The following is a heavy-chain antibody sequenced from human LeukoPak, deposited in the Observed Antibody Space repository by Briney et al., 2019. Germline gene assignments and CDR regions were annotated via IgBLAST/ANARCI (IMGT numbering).Heavy chain of an antibody. CDR3: ARQSGYCSSTSCYADKVDY. Sequence: PSETLSLTCTVSGGSISSSSYYWGWIRQPPGKGLEWIGSIYYSGSTYYNPSLKSRVTISVDTSKNQFSLKLSSVTAADTAVYYCARQSGYCSSTSCYADKVDYWGQGTLVTVPS. CDR2: IYYSGST. D-gene: IGHD2-2*01. J-gene: IGHJ4*02. CDR1: GGSISSSSYY. V-gene: IGHV4-39*01.